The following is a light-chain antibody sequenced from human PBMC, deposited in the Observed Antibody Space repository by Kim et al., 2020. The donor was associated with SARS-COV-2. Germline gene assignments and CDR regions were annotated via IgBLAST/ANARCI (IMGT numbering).Light chain of an antibody. CDR3: QTWDTGIRV. Sequence: ASVKPTCTLRGGHSSDVIAWQQHQPGKGPRYLMNLNCAGSHIKGDGIPDRFSGSGSGAERYLTISGLQSEDEADYYCQTWDTGIRVFGGGTQLTVL. CDR1: GGHSSDV. J-gene: IGLJ3*02. V-gene: IGLV4-69*01. CDR2: LNCAGSH.